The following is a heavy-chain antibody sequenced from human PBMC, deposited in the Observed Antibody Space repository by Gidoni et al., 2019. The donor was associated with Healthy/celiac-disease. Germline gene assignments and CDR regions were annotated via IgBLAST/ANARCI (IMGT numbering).Heavy chain of an antibody. D-gene: IGHD1-26*01. CDR2: IYSGGST. V-gene: IGHV3-53*01. Sequence: EVQLVESGGGLIQPGGSPRLSCAASGFTVSTNYMSWVRQAPGKGLEWVSVIYSGGSTYYAASVKGRFTISRDNSKNTLYLQMNSLRAEDTAIYYCAREDSGSYPRNWGQGTLVTVSS. J-gene: IGHJ4*02. CDR1: GFTVSTNY. CDR3: AREDSGSYPRN.